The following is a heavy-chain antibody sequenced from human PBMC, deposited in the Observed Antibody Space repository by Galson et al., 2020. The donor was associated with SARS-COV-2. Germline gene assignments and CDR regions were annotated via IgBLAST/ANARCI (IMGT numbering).Heavy chain of an antibody. CDR1: GFTFSGSA. Sequence: GGSLRLSCAASGFTFSGSAIHWVRQASGKGLAWVGRIKSKANSYATAYAASVKGRFTMSRDDSKNTAYLQMNSLKTEDTALYYCTSGYCSSSTCYPEFDPWGQGTLVTVSS. CDR2: IKSKANSYAT. D-gene: IGHD2-2*01. J-gene: IGHJ5*02. V-gene: IGHV3-73*01. CDR3: TSGYCSSSTCYPEFDP.